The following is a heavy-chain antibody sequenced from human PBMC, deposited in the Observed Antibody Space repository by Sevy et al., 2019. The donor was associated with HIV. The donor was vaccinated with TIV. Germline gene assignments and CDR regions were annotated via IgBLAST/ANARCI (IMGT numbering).Heavy chain of an antibody. CDR2: FDPEDGDPEDGKT. Sequence: ASVKVSYKVSGYTLTQFSMHWVRQAPGKGLEWMTTFDPEDGDPEDGKTIYAQKFLGRVTMTEDTSTDTAYMELSSLRSDDTAVYYCATTKDYYDSSGYPFDYWGQGTLVTVSS. J-gene: IGHJ4*02. CDR1: GYTLTQFS. D-gene: IGHD3-22*01. CDR3: ATTKDYYDSSGYPFDY. V-gene: IGHV1-24*01.